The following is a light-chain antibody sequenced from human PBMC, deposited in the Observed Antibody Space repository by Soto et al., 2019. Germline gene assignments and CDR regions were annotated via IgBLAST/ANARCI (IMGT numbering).Light chain of an antibody. CDR3: SSYTRSSTHV. Sequence: QSVLTQPASVSGSPGQSITISSTGTSSDIGAFTFVSWYQQHPGKVPKLMIFDVNRRPSGVSDRFSGSKSGNTASLTISGLQAEDEGDYYFSSYTRSSTHVFGSGTKLTVL. V-gene: IGLV2-14*03. CDR2: DVN. CDR1: SSDIGAFTF. J-gene: IGLJ1*01.